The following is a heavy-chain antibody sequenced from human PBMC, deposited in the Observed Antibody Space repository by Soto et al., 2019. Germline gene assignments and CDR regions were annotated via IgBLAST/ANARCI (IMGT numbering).Heavy chain of an antibody. CDR2: IKQDGSEK. Sequence: GGSLRLSCATSGVTFSSYWMSWVRQAPGKGLERVANIKQDGSEKYYVDSVKGRFTISRDNAQNSLYLQMNSLRAEDTAVYYCARDHPGALYYYDSRGDAFDIWGQGTIVTVS. D-gene: IGHD3-22*01. J-gene: IGHJ3*02. CDR1: GVTFSSYW. CDR3: ARDHPGALYYYDSRGDAFDI. V-gene: IGHV3-7*05.